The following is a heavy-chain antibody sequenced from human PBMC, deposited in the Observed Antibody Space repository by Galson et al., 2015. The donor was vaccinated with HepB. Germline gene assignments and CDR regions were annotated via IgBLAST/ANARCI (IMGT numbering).Heavy chain of an antibody. V-gene: IGHV3-53*01. D-gene: IGHD4-11*01. J-gene: IGHJ4*02. CDR3: ARGYSNYWYSGLGF. Sequence: LRLSCAASGFTVSSNYTSWVRQAPGKGLECVSVIYSDGRIDYADSVKGRFTISRDNSKNTLSLQMNSLRAEDTAVYYCARGYSNYWYSGLGFWGQGTLVTVSS. CDR2: IYSDGRI. CDR1: GFTVSSNY.